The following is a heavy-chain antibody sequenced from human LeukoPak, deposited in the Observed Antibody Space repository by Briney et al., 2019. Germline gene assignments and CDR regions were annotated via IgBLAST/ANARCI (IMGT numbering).Heavy chain of an antibody. J-gene: IGHJ3*02. D-gene: IGHD2-2*02. CDR3: ARDCSSTSCYIPLDAFDI. CDR2: ISAYNGNT. V-gene: IGHV1-18*01. CDR1: GYTFTSYG. Sequence: GASVKVSCKASGYTFTSYGISWVRQAPGQGLEWMGWISAYNGNTNYAQKLQGGVTMTTDTSTSTAYMELRSLRSDDTAVYYCARDCSSTSCYIPLDAFDIWGQGTMVTVSS.